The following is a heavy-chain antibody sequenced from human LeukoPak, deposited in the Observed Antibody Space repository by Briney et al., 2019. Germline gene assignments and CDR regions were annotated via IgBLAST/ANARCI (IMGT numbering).Heavy chain of an antibody. CDR2: IYSGGST. V-gene: IGHV3-53*01. D-gene: IGHD1-26*01. J-gene: IGHJ4*02. CDR3: ASSRVGAPDAFGY. Sequence: GGSLRLSCAASGFTVSSNYMSWVRQAPGKGLEWVSVIYSGGSTYYADSVKGRFTISRDNSKNTLYLQMNSLRAEDTAVYYCASSRVGAPDAFGYWGQGTLATVSS. CDR1: GFTVSSNY.